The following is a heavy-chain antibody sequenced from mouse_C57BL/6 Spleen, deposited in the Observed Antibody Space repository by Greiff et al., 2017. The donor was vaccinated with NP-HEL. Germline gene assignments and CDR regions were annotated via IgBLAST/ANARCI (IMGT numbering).Heavy chain of an antibody. J-gene: IGHJ2*01. V-gene: IGHV1-82*01. CDR1: GYAFSSSW. Sequence: VQLQQSGPELVKPGASVKISCKASGYAFSSSWMNWVKQRPGKGLEWIGRIYPGDGDTNYNGKFKGKATLTADKSSSTAYMQLSSLTSEDSAVYFCARSGGNPVEYYFDYWGQGTTLTVSS. CDR3: ARSGGNPVEYYFDY. CDR2: IYPGDGDT. D-gene: IGHD1-1*02.